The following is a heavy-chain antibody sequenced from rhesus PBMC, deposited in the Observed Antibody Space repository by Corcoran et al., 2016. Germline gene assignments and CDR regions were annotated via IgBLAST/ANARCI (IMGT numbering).Heavy chain of an antibody. CDR1: EFTFSSYD. J-gene: IGHJ4*01. D-gene: IGHD6-25*01. CDR2: SSIGGGT. V-gene: IGHV3-132*02. CDR3: ARESSGSWDL. Sequence: VEQLVKSGGALVQPGASLRLSCAASEFTFSSYDMHWVRQAPGKGLEWVSASSIGGGTDYPDSVKGRFTISRDNAKNALYLQMNSLRAEDTAVYYCARESSGSWDLWGQGVLVTVSS.